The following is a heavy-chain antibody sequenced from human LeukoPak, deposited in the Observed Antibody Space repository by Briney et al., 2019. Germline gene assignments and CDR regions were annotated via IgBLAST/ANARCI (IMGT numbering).Heavy chain of an antibody. V-gene: IGHV4-4*09. CDR2: ISTSGST. CDR1: VASISNYY. J-gene: IGHJ4*02. Sequence: SQTLSLTCAVSVASISNYYWSWIRRAPGKGLEWIGYISTSGSTNYNPSLKSRVSKSLDTSNNRFSLNLYFVTAADTAVYFCASPRTSYRYTFDYWGPGALVTVSS. CDR3: ASPRTSYRYTFDY. D-gene: IGHD5-18*01.